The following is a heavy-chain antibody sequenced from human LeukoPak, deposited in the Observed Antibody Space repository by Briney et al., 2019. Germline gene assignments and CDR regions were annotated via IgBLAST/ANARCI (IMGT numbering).Heavy chain of an antibody. CDR1: GGSISSYY. CDR3: AVYYYGSGSYYNSHGMDV. Sequence: PSETLSLTCTVSGGSISSYYWSWIRQPAGKGLEWIGRIYTSGSTNYNPSLKSRVTMSVDTSKNQFSLKLSSVTAADTAVYYCAVYYYGSGSYYNSHGMDVWGQGTTVTVSS. J-gene: IGHJ6*02. CDR2: IYTSGST. V-gene: IGHV4-4*07. D-gene: IGHD3-10*01.